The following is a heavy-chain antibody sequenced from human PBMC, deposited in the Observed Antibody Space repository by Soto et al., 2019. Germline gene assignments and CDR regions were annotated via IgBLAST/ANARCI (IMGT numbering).Heavy chain of an antibody. CDR1: GGSISSGDYY. J-gene: IGHJ5*02. D-gene: IGHD6-13*01. Sequence: PSETLSLTCTVSGGSISSGDYYWSWIRQPPGKGLEWIGYIYYSGSTYYNPSLKSRVTISVDTSKNQFSLKLSSVTAADTAVYYCARDVRGRIAAAGDPDPKNKWFDPWGQGTLVTVSS. CDR2: IYYSGST. V-gene: IGHV4-30-4*01. CDR3: ARDVRGRIAAAGDPDPKNKWFDP.